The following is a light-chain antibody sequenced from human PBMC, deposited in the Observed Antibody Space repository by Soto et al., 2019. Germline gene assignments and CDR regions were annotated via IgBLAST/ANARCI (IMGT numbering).Light chain of an antibody. J-gene: IGLJ1*01. CDR1: SSDVGGYNY. CDR3: SSYTSISTYV. Sequence: QSVLTQPASVSGSPGQSITISCTGTSSDVGGYNYVSWYQQHPGKAPKLMIYGVNNRPSGVSNRFSGSKSGNTASLTISGLRTEDDADYYCSSYTSISTYVFGTGTKVTVL. V-gene: IGLV2-14*03. CDR2: GVN.